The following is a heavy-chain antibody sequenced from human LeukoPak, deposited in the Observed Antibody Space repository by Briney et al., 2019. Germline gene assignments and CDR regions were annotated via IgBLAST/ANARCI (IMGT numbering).Heavy chain of an antibody. Sequence: GRSLRLSCAASRFTFSSYGMHWVRQAPGKGLEWVAVIWYDGSNKYYADSVKGRFTISRDNSKNTLYLQMNSLRAEDTAVYYCAKQYYDFWSGYKGEYYFDYWGQGTLVTVSS. CDR3: AKQYYDFWSGYKGEYYFDY. CDR1: RFTFSSYG. D-gene: IGHD3-3*01. J-gene: IGHJ4*02. V-gene: IGHV3-33*06. CDR2: IWYDGSNK.